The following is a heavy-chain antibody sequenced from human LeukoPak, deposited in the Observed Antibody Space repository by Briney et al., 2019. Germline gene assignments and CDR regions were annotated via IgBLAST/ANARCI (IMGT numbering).Heavy chain of an antibody. Sequence: PSETLSLTCTVSGGSISSSNYFWGWIRQPPGKGLEWIVSIYYSGSTYYNPSLKSRVTISVDTSKNQFSLSLTSVTAADTAVYYCARLGRLKGPVDYWGQGTLVTVSS. CDR2: IYYSGST. V-gene: IGHV4-39*01. CDR1: GGSISSSNYF. D-gene: IGHD2-15*01. CDR3: ARLGRLKGPVDY. J-gene: IGHJ4*02.